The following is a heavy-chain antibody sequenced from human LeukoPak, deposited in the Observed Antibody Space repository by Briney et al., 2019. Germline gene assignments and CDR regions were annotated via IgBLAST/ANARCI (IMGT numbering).Heavy chain of an antibody. D-gene: IGHD3-16*01. CDR2: IYHSGST. J-gene: IGHJ4*02. Sequence: SETLSLTCAVSGGSISSSNWWSWVRQPPGKGLEWIGEIYHSGSTNYNPSLKSRVTISVDKSKNQFSLKLSSVTAADTAVYYCARAVLSTGGGQFDYWGQGTLVTVSS. CDR3: ARAVLSTGGGQFDY. CDR1: GGSISSSNW. V-gene: IGHV4-4*02.